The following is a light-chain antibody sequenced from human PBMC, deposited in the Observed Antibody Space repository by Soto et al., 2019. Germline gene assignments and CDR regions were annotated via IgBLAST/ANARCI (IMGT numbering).Light chain of an antibody. V-gene: IGKV3-20*01. CDR2: GAS. CDR1: QSVNSTS. Sequence: EIVLTQSPGTLSLSPGERATLSCRASQSVNSTSLAWYQQKPGQAPRLLIHGASSRATGIPDRFSVSGSGTDFTLTISRLEPEDFAVYFCQRYYDSLWTFGQGTKVEIK. J-gene: IGKJ1*01. CDR3: QRYYDSLWT.